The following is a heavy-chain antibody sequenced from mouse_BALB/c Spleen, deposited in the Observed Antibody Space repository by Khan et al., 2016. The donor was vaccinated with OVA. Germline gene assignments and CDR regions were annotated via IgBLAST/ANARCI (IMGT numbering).Heavy chain of an antibody. CDR1: GYTFTDYD. D-gene: IGHD2-13*01. CDR3: AKIYYGDSYAIDY. Sequence: QVQLQQPGPELVKPGASVKMSCKASGYTFTDYDIRWVKQRTGQGLEWIGEISPRSGSTFYNEKFKGKATLTADTSSNTAYMQLSRPTSEASAVFFCAKIYYGDSYAIDYLGQGTAVTVSS. CDR2: ISPRSGST. V-gene: IGHV1-77*01. J-gene: IGHJ4*01.